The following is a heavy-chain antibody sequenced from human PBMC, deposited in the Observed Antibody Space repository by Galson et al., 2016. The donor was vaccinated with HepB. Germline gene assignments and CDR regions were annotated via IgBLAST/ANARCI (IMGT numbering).Heavy chain of an antibody. CDR2: ISNSEST. D-gene: IGHD2/OR15-2a*01. Sequence: LSLTCTVSGVSSRTYYWNWIRQAPGKGLEWIGYISNSESTNYNPSLKSRVTISVDTSKNHFSLKLSSVNDADTAVYYCASTFQGAYWGQGTLVTVSS. V-gene: IGHV4-59*01. CDR3: ASTFQGAY. J-gene: IGHJ4*02. CDR1: GVSSRTYY.